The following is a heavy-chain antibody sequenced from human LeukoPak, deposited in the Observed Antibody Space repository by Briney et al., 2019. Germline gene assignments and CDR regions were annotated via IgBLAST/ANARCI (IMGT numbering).Heavy chain of an antibody. J-gene: IGHJ4*02. CDR1: GGSISSYY. CDR2: VFYSGNT. V-gene: IGHV4-59*01. D-gene: IGHD1-14*01. CDR3: ARSPGNGDSRREFDY. Sequence: SETLSLTCIVSGGSISSYYWSWIRQPPGKGLEWIGYVFYSGNTNYNPSLKSRVTISVDTSKNQFSLKLSSVTAADTAVYYCARSPGNGDSRREFDYWGQGTLVTVSS.